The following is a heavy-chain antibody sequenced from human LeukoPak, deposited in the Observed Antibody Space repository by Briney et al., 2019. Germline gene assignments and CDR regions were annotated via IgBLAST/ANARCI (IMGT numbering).Heavy chain of an antibody. CDR1: GGSISSYY. V-gene: IGHV4-30-4*01. D-gene: IGHD4-17*01. J-gene: IGHJ6*02. Sequence: PSETLSLTCTVSGGSISSYYWSWIRQPPGKGLEWIGYIYYSGSTYYNPSLKSRVTISVDTSKNQFSLKLSSVTAADTAVYYCARETNYGDYFWRYYGMDVWGQGTTVTVSS. CDR3: ARETNYGDYFWRYYGMDV. CDR2: IYYSGST.